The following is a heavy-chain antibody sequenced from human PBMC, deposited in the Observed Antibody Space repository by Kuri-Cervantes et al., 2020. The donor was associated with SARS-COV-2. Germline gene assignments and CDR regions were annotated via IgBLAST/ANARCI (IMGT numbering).Heavy chain of an antibody. V-gene: IGHV3-15*01. CDR1: GFIFSDAW. J-gene: IGHJ3*02. Sequence: GGSLRLSCAASGFIFSDAWMSWVRQAPGKGLEWIGRIKSKADDETRDYAGPVKGRFTISRDDSTNTLYLQMNSLKIEDTAVYYCARSTPFRRLVVISQGGAFDIWGQGTMVTVSS. CDR3: ARSTPFRRLVVISQGGAFDI. CDR2: IKSKADDETR. D-gene: IGHD3-22*01.